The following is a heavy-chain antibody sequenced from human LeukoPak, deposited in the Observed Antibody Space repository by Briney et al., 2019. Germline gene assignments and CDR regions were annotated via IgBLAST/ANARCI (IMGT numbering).Heavy chain of an antibody. CDR1: GFTFNSYA. V-gene: IGHV3-23*01. CDR3: AKGSRGNYDY. Sequence: GGSLRLSCAAPGFTFNSYAMAWVRQAPEKGLEWVSSITDSGISTYYAGSVKGRFTISRDNSKNTLYLQMTSLRAEDTAVYYCAKGSRGNYDYWGQGTLVTFSS. CDR2: ITDSGIST. J-gene: IGHJ4*02. D-gene: IGHD1-26*01.